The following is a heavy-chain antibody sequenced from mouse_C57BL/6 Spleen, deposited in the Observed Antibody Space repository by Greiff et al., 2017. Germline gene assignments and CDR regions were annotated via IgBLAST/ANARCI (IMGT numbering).Heavy chain of an antibody. CDR1: GYAFSSSW. D-gene: IGHD4-1*01. CDR2: IYPGDGDT. Sequence: QVQLQQSGPELVKPGASVKISCKASGYAFSSSWMNWVKQRPGKGLEWIGRIYPGDGDTNYNGKFKGKATLTEDKSSSTAYMQLSSLTSEDSAVYFCAREIMTGTWFAYWGQGTLVTVSA. J-gene: IGHJ3*01. V-gene: IGHV1-82*01. CDR3: AREIMTGTWFAY.